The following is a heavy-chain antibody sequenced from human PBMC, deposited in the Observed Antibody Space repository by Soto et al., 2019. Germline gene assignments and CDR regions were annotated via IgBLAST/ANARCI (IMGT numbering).Heavy chain of an antibody. CDR1: GYTFTSYD. V-gene: IGHV1-8*01. Sequence: GASVKVSCKASGYTFTSYDINWVRQATGQGLEWMGWMNPNSGNTGYAQKFQGRVTMTRNTSISTAYMELSSLRSEDTAVYYCARVYLVGAAALFAPWGQGTLVTVSS. J-gene: IGHJ5*02. CDR2: MNPNSGNT. CDR3: ARVYLVGAAALFAP. D-gene: IGHD6-13*01.